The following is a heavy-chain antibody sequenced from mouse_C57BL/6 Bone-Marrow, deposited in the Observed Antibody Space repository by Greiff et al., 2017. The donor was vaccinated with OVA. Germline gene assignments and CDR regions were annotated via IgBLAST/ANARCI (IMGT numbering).Heavy chain of an antibody. CDR2: ISDGGSYT. D-gene: IGHD2-12*01. CDR3: ARLLGYFDV. CDR1: GFTFSSYA. V-gene: IGHV5-4*01. Sequence: HLVESGGGLVKPGGSLKLSCAASGFTFSSYAMSWVRQTPEKRLEWVATISDGGSYTYYPDNVKGRFTISRDNAKNNLYLQMSHLKSEDTAMYYCARLLGYFDVWGTGTTVTVSS. J-gene: IGHJ1*03.